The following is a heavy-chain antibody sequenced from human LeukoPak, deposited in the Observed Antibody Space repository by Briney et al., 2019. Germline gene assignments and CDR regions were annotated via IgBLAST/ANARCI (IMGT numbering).Heavy chain of an antibody. Sequence: SETLSLTCTVSGGSISSSSYYWGWISHPPGKGLEWIGRIYYSGPTAYNPSLNSRVTISVDTSKKQFSLKLSSVTAADTAVYYCARGLNNSKSGGRFDVFEIWGQGTMVAVSS. D-gene: IGHD4-11*01. V-gene: IGHV4-39*07. CDR1: GGSISSSSYY. CDR3: ARGLNNSKSGGRFDVFEI. CDR2: IYYSGPT. J-gene: IGHJ3*02.